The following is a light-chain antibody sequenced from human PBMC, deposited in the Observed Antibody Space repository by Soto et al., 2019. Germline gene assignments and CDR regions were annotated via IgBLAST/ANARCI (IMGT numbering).Light chain of an antibody. CDR3: QQSYIAPWT. CDR2: AAS. J-gene: IGKJ1*01. Sequence: DRQMTQSPSSLSASVGDRVTITCRASQSISNYLNWYQQKPGKAPKLLISAASSLQSGVPSRFSGSGSGTDFTLTISSLQPEDFATYYCQQSYIAPWTFGQGTKVDIK. V-gene: IGKV1-39*01. CDR1: QSISNY.